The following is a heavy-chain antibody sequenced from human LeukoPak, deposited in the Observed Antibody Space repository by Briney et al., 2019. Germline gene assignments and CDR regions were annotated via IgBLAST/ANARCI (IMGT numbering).Heavy chain of an antibody. J-gene: IGHJ4*02. D-gene: IGHD6-19*01. Sequence: GESPKISCMGSGYSFTTYWIGWVRQMPGKGLEAMGIIYPADSDTNYSPSFQGQVTISADKSISTAYLRWSSLKTSDTAMYYCVRLDSAGWYYFDYWGQGTLVTVSS. CDR3: VRLDSAGWYYFDY. V-gene: IGHV5-51*01. CDR2: IYPADSDT. CDR1: GYSFTTYW.